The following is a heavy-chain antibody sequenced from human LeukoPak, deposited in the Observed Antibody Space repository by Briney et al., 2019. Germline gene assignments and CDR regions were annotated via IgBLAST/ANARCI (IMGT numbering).Heavy chain of an antibody. CDR2: INARGDT. Sequence: SETLSLTCAVYGWSFNDYYWNWIRQPPGKGLEWIGEINARGDTNYNPSLESRVTISVDTSKNQFSLRLTSMIAADTVLYYCARGQVPAARGYNWFDPWGQGTLVTVSS. CDR3: ARGQVPAARGYNWFDP. CDR1: GWSFNDYY. D-gene: IGHD2-2*01. V-gene: IGHV4-34*01. J-gene: IGHJ5*02.